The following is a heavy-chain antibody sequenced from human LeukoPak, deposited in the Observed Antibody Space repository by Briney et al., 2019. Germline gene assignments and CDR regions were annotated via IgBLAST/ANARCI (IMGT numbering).Heavy chain of an antibody. CDR2: IYYSGST. D-gene: IGHD6-25*01. CDR3: ARHHRSGYYEVDY. V-gene: IGHV4-39*01. J-gene: IGHJ4*02. CDR1: GGSISSSDYY. Sequence: SETLSLTCTVSGGSISSSDYYWGWIRQPPGRRLEWIGTIYYSGSTSYNPSLKGRVTMSVDTSKNQFSLKLSSVAAADTAVYYCARHHRSGYYEVDYWGQGTLVTVSS.